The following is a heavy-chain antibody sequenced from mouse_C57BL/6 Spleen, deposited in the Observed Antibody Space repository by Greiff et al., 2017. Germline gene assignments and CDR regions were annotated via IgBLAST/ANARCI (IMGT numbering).Heavy chain of an antibody. J-gene: IGHJ2*01. CDR3: ARHESYQYYFDY. Sequence: VQLQESGAELVKPGASVKLSCTEYNKKYTNKNITCVKPRPGQGLEWIGWFYPGSGSIKYNEKFKDKATLTADKSSSTVYMELSRLTSEDSAVYFCARHESYQYYFDYWGQGTTLTVSS. CDR1: NKKYTNKN. D-gene: IGHD2-10*01. V-gene: IGHV1-62-2*01. CDR2: FYPGSGSI.